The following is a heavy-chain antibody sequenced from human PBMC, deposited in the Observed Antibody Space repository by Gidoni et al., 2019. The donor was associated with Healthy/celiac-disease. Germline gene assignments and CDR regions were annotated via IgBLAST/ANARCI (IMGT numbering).Heavy chain of an antibody. J-gene: IGHJ4*02. D-gene: IGHD5-18*01. V-gene: IGHV3-48*01. CDR2: ISISSSTI. Sequence: EVQLVGSGGGLVQPGGSLRLSWAASGFTFSSDSMNWVRQAPGKGLEWVSYISISSSTIYYSDSVKRRFTISIDTAKNSLYLHMNSLSAEDTAVYYCARALNSYADYWGQGTLVTVSS. CDR3: ARALNSYADY. CDR1: GFTFSSDS.